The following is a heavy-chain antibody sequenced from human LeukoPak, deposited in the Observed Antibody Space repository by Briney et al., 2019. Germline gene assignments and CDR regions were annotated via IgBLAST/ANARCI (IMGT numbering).Heavy chain of an antibody. J-gene: IGHJ4*02. CDR3: VQESSSLLRSYFDY. CDR2: ISYDGSNK. V-gene: IGHV3-30-3*01. D-gene: IGHD2-15*01. CDR1: GFTFSSHA. Sequence: GGSLRLSCAASGFTFSSHAMHWVRQAPGKGLEWVAVISYDGSNKYYADSVKGRFTISRDNAKNSLYLQMNSLRAEDTAVYYCVQESSSLLRSYFDYWGQGTLVTVSS.